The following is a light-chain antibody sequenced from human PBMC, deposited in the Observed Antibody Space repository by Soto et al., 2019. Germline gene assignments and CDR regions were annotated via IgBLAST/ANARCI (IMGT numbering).Light chain of an antibody. Sequence: EIVMTQSPATLSVSPGERATLSCRASQSVSSNFAWYRQKPGQAPTLVMYRASTRATGIPARFSGSGSGTDSTLTISSLQSEDYAVYYCQQYNKWPYTFGQGTKLEIK. CDR1: QSVSSN. CDR3: QQYNKWPYT. J-gene: IGKJ2*01. V-gene: IGKV3-15*01. CDR2: RAS.